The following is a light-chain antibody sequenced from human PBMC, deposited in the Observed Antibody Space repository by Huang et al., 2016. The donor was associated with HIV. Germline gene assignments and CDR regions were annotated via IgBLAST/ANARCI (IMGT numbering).Light chain of an antibody. CDR3: QQSYSSLRT. V-gene: IGKV1-39*01. CDR1: QTINNF. CDR2: SAS. J-gene: IGKJ1*01. Sequence: DIQMTQSPSSLSASVGDRVTITCRASQTINNFLNWYQQIPGKAPKLLIYSASNLQSGVPSRFGGSGSGTEFTLIINSLQPEDFATYYCQQSYSSLRTFGQGTKVEI.